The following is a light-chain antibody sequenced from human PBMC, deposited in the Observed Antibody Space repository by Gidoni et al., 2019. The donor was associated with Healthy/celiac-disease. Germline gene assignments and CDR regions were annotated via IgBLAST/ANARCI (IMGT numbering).Light chain of an antibody. CDR3: CSYAGSVV. V-gene: IGLV2-23*01. CDR1: SSDVGSYNL. J-gene: IGLJ2*01. Sequence: QAALTPPASVSGSPGQSITISCTGTSSDVGSYNLVSWYQQHPGKAPKLMIYEGSKRPSGVSNRCSGSKSGNTASLTISGLQAEDEADYYCCSYAGSVVFGGGTKLTVL. CDR2: EGS.